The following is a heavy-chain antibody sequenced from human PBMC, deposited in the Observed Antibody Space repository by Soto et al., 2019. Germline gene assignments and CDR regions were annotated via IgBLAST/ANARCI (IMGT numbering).Heavy chain of an antibody. CDR2: ICYSGGT. Sequence: QVQMQASGPGMVKTSKTLSLTCTVSGGSISSGVYYWSWIRQPPGQGLVWIGYICYSGGTYYIPSLKIRSTTSVDTSNNQSSLKLRSVTAAYTAVYYCARSSVARYYDYLGQGTLVTFSS. D-gene: IGHD3-22*01. CDR1: GGSISSGVYY. J-gene: IGHJ4*02. CDR3: ARSSVARYYDY. V-gene: IGHV4-31*03.